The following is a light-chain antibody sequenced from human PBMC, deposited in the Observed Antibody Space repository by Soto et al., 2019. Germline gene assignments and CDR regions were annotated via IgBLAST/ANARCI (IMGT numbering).Light chain of an antibody. CDR2: GAS. J-gene: IGKJ2*01. V-gene: IGKV3-15*01. CDR1: QSVSSN. Sequence: EIVMTQSPATLSVSPGERATLSCRASQSVSSNLAWYQQKPGQAPRLLIYGASTRATGIPARFSGSGSGTEFTLTISSLQYEDFAVYYCQQYNNWPPYTFGHGTKLAIK. CDR3: QQYNNWPPYT.